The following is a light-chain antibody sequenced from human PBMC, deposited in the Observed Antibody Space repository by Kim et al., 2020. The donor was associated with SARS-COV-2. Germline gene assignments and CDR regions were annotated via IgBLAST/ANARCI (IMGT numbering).Light chain of an antibody. J-gene: IGKJ1*01. CDR2: DAS. Sequence: DIQMTQSPSTLSASVGDRVTITCRASQSISTWLAWYQQKPGKAPKFLIYDASSLQSGVPSRFSGSGSGTEFTLTISSLQPEDFATYYCQQYNGFSTFGQGTKVDIK. CDR1: QSISTW. V-gene: IGKV1-5*01. CDR3: QQYNGFST.